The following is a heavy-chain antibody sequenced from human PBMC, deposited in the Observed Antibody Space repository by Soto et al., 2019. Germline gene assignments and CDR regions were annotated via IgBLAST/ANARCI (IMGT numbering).Heavy chain of an antibody. J-gene: IGHJ5*02. D-gene: IGHD6-25*01. CDR3: AVTPHSGYYHRGYYVES. CDR2: IYYGGIR. Sequence: QVQLRESGPGLVMPSGTLSLTCVVSGDSIATDRWWGWCRQPPGKGLEWIAEIYYGGIRIYNPSLTGRVTISVDRSKNQFSLTVASVAAEAKAVYYFAVTPHSGYYHRGYYVESWGQGILVTVSS. V-gene: IGHV4-4*02. CDR1: GDSIATDRW.